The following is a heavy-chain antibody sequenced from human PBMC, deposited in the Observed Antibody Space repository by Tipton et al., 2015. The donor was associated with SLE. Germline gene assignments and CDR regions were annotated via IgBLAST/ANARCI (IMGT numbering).Heavy chain of an antibody. CDR1: GGSVSSGRYY. V-gene: IGHV4-61*01. Sequence: TLSLTCTVSGGSVSSGRYYWSWFRQPPGKGLEWIGYIYYSGSTNYNPSLKSRVTISVDTSKNQFSLKLSSVTAADTAVYYCARDPSSGWTWYFDLWGRGTLVTVSS. CDR2: IYYSGST. CDR3: ARDPSSGWTWYFDL. J-gene: IGHJ2*01. D-gene: IGHD6-19*01.